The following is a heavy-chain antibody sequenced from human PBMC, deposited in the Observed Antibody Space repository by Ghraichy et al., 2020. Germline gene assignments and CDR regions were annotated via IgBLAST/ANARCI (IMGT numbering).Heavy chain of an antibody. Sequence: ASVKVSCKASGYSFINNYIHWLRQAPGQGLEWMGVINPIGGGTTYAQKFQVRLTMTSDTSTSTVYMELSSLRSEDTAVYYCARSDYFDSRYFFDYWGQGTLVTVSS. J-gene: IGHJ4*02. D-gene: IGHD3-22*01. V-gene: IGHV1-46*01. CDR1: GYSFINNY. CDR3: ARSDYFDSRYFFDY. CDR2: INPIGGGT.